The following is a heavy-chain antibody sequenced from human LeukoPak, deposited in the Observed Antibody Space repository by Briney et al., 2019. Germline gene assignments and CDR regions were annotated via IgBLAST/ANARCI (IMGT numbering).Heavy chain of an antibody. D-gene: IGHD2-2*02. CDR3: AKATAISYYYYGMDV. CDR2: ISGSGGST. CDR1: GFTFSSYA. V-gene: IGHV3-23*01. Sequence: GGSLRLSCAASGFTFSSYAMSWVRQAPGKGLEWVSAISGSGGSTYYADSVKGRFTISRDNSKNTLYLQMNSLRAEDTAVYYCAKATAISYYYYGMDVWGQGTTVTVSS. J-gene: IGHJ6*02.